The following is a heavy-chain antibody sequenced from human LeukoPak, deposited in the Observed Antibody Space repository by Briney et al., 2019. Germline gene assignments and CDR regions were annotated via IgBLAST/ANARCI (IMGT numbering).Heavy chain of an antibody. V-gene: IGHV3-53*01. D-gene: IGHD4-17*01. J-gene: IGHJ4*02. CDR3: VRDYGDYGGPVDY. CDR2: IYSGGST. Sequence: GGSLRLSCAASGFTVSSNYMSWVRQAPGKGLEWVSVIYSGGSTYYADSVKGRFTISRDNSKNTLYLQMNSLRAEDTAVYYCVRDYGDYGGPVDYWGQGTLVTVSS. CDR1: GFTVSSNY.